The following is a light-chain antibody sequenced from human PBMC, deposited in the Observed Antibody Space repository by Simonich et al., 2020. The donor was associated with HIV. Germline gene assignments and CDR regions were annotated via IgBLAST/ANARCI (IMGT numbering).Light chain of an antibody. Sequence: DIVMTQSPDSLAVSLGERATVNCKSSQSVLYSSNNKNYLAWYQQKPGQPPKLLIYWASTRESGVPDRFSGSGSGTDFTLTISSLQAEDVAVYYCQHLHSYPPTFGGGTKVEIK. CDR2: WAS. CDR3: QHLHSYPPT. CDR1: QSVLYSSNNKNY. J-gene: IGKJ4*01. V-gene: IGKV4-1*01.